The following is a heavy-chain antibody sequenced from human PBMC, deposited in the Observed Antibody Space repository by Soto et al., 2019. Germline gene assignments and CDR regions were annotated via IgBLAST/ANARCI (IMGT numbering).Heavy chain of an antibody. J-gene: IGHJ5*02. D-gene: IGHD5-12*01. CDR2: IYYSGST. CDR3: ARGLSGYDGDNWFDP. Sequence: SETLSLTCTVSGGSISSYYWSWIRQPPGKGLEWIGYIYYSGSTNYNPSLKSRVTISVDTSKNQFSLKLSSVTAADTAVYYCARGLSGYDGDNWFDPWGQGTLVTVSS. V-gene: IGHV4-59*01. CDR1: GGSISSYY.